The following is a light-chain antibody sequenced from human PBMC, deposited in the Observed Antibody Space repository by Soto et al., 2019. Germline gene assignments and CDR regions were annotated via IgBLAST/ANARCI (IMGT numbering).Light chain of an antibody. CDR2: DVT. V-gene: IGLV2-11*01. Sequence: QSALTQPRSVSGSPGQSVTISCTGTGSDVGNYNYVSWFQQHPGKAPKLMIYDVTKRPSGVPDRFSGSKSGNTASLTISGLQAEDEADYYCSSYGATYTYVFGTGTKVTVL. J-gene: IGLJ1*01. CDR3: SSYGATYTYV. CDR1: GSDVGNYNY.